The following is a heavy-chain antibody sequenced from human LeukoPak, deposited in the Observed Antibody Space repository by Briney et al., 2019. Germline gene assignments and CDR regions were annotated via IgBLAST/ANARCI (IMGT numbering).Heavy chain of an antibody. J-gene: IGHJ4*02. V-gene: IGHV1-69*06. D-gene: IGHD3-10*01. Sequence: SVKVSCKASGGTFSSYPLSWVRQAPGQGLEWMGKIIPIFGTANYAQKFQGRVTITADISTSTAYMELSSLRSEDTAVYYCAKSITMVRGVIPKGGYFDYWGQGTLVTVSS. CDR3: AKSITMVRGVIPKGGYFDY. CDR1: GGTFSSYP. CDR2: IIPIFGTA.